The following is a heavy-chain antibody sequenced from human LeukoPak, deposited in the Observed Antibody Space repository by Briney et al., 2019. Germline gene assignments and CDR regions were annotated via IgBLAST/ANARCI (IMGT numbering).Heavy chain of an antibody. Sequence: SQTLSLTCTVSGGSISSGSYYWSWIRQPPGKGLEWIGEINHSGSTNYNPSLKSRVTISVDTSKNQFSLKLSSVTAADTAVYYCARRIVGATVDYWGQGTLATVSS. CDR2: INHSGST. D-gene: IGHD1-26*01. CDR1: GGSISSGSYY. J-gene: IGHJ4*02. V-gene: IGHV4-39*07. CDR3: ARRIVGATVDY.